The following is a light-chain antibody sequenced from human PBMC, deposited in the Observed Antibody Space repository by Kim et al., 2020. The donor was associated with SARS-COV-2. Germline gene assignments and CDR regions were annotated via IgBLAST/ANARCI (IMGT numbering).Light chain of an antibody. V-gene: IGKV3-20*01. CDR1: EPVSTSY. Sequence: SPGERATLSCKASEPVSTSYIAWYQQKPGQAPRLVIFDAHNRATGIPDRFSGSGSIRDFILTISGLEPEDFAVYYCQQYASPLLTFGGGTKVDIK. CDR3: QQYASPLLT. J-gene: IGKJ4*01. CDR2: DAH.